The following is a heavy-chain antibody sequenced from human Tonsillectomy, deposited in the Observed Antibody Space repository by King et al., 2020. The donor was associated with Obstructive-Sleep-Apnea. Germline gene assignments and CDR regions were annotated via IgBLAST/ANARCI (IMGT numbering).Heavy chain of an antibody. V-gene: IGHV3-30-3*01. CDR3: ARDKDSNILTGYDF. D-gene: IGHD3-9*01. CDR2: ISYDGSNK. CDR1: GFTFRSYA. J-gene: IGHJ3*01. Sequence: VQLVESGGGVVQPGRSLRLSCAASGFTFRSYAMHWVRQAPGKGLEWVAVISYDGSNKYYADSVKGRFTISRDNSKNTLYLQMNSLRAEDTAVYYCARDKDSNILTGYDFWGQGTMVTVSS.